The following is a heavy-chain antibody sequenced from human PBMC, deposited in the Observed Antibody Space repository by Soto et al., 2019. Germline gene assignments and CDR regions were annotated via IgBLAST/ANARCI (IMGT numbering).Heavy chain of an antibody. CDR2: ISAYNGNT. J-gene: IGHJ6*03. V-gene: IGHV1-18*01. CDR1: GDTITSYG. Sequence: ASVKASCKASGDTITSYGISWVRQAPEQGLEWMGWISAYNGNTNYAQKLQGRVTMTTDTSTSTAYMELRSLRSDDTAVYYCATTPAASYYYYYYMDVWGKGTTVTVSS. CDR3: ATTPAASYYYYYYMDV. D-gene: IGHD2-2*01.